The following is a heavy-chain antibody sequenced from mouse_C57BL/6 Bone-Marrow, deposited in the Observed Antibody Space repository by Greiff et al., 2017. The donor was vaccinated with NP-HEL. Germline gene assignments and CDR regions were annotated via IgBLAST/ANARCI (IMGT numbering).Heavy chain of an antibody. CDR3: TNDGYDVD. V-gene: IGHV14-4*01. Sequence: VQLKESGAELVRPGASVKLSCTASGFNIKDDYMHWVKQRPEQGLEWIGWIDPENGDTEYASKFQGKATITADTSSNTAYLQLSSLTSEDTAVYYCTNDGYDVDWGQGTLVTVSA. CDR1: GFNIKDDY. D-gene: IGHD2-2*01. J-gene: IGHJ3*01. CDR2: IDPENGDT.